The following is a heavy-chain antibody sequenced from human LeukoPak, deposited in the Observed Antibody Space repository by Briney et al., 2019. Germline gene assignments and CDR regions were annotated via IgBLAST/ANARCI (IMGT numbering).Heavy chain of an antibody. V-gene: IGHV3-23*01. Sequence: PGGSLRLSCAASGFMFRSYAMIWVRQAPGKGLELISSISDRSDKIYYADSVSGRFSISRDNSQNTLFLQMNSLGADDTAAYFCAKSSYGDPLDSFDVWGQGTMVTVSS. CDR3: AKSSYGDPLDSFDV. CDR2: ISDRSDKI. J-gene: IGHJ3*01. CDR1: GFMFRSYA. D-gene: IGHD4-17*01.